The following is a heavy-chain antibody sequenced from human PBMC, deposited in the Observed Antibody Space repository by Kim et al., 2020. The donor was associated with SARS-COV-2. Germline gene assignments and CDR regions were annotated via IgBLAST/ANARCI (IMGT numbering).Heavy chain of an antibody. J-gene: IGHJ6*02. D-gene: IGHD6-6*01. CDR2: IYYSGST. CDR1: GGSISSSSYY. Sequence: SETLSLTCTVSGGSISSSSYYWGWIRQPPGKGLEWIGSIYYSGSTYYNPSLKSRVTISVDTSKNQFSLKLSSVTAADTAVYYCARDTGTGSSSLSYYYYGMDVWGQGTTVTVSS. V-gene: IGHV4-39*07. CDR3: ARDTGTGSSSLSYYYYGMDV.